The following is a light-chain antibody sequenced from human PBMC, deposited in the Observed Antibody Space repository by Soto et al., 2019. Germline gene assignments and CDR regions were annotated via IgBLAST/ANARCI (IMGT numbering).Light chain of an antibody. CDR3: QQSYSTPPT. Sequence: DIQMTQSPSSLSASVGDRVTITCRASQSVSNYLNWYQHKPGKAPNLLIYAASSLQSGVPSRFGGSGSGTDFTLTISSLQPEDFATYSCQQSYSTPPTFGQGTKVDIK. CDR1: QSVSNY. V-gene: IGKV1-39*01. J-gene: IGKJ1*01. CDR2: AAS.